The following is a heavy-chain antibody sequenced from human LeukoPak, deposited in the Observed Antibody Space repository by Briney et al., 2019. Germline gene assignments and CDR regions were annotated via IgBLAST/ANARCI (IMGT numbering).Heavy chain of an antibody. V-gene: IGHV3-23*01. D-gene: IGHD2-8*01. Sequence: TGGSLRLSCAASGFTFSNYAMSWVRQAPGKGLEWVSTISAGGGSTYYADSVKGRFTISRDNSKNTLYLQMNSLRAEDTAVYYCAKVSSPLMVYPFDYWGQGTLVTVSS. CDR3: AKVSSPLMVYPFDY. CDR1: GFTFSNYA. J-gene: IGHJ4*02. CDR2: ISAGGGST.